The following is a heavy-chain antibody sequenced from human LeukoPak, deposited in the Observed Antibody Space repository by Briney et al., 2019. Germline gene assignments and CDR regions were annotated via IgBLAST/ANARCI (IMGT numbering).Heavy chain of an antibody. D-gene: IGHD1-1*01. CDR3: AKGLVLNDNYFDN. V-gene: IGHV3-23*01. CDR2: IGGSDDTR. Sequence: GQSLRLSCAASGFSLRTYAMNWVRQVPGKGLEWVSSIGGSDDTRYYADSVKGRFTISSDFSTNTVSLQMTSLRAEDTAVHFCAKGLVLNDNYFDNWGQGTLVTVSS. J-gene: IGHJ4*02. CDR1: GFSLRTYA.